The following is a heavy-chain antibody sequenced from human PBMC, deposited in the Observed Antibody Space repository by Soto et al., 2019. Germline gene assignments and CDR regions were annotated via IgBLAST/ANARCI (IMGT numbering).Heavy chain of an antibody. CDR2: ISGSGGST. D-gene: IGHD6-13*01. V-gene: IGHV3-23*01. J-gene: IGHJ3*02. CDR1: GFTFSSYA. Sequence: PVGSLRLSCAASGFTFSSYAMSWVRQAPGKGLEWVSAISGSGGSTYYADSVKGRFTISRDNSKNTLYLQMNSLRAEDTAVYYCAKLIAAAGTGGAFDICGQGTMVTVSS. CDR3: AKLIAAAGTGGAFDI.